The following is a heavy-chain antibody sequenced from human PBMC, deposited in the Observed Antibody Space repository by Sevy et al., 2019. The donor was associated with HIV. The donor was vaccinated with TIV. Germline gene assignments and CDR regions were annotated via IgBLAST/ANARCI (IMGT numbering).Heavy chain of an antibody. V-gene: IGHV4-30-2*01. D-gene: IGHD3-3*01. Sequence: SETLSLTCAVSGGSISSGGYSWSWIRQPPGKGLEWIGYIYHSGSTYYNPSLKSRVTISVDRSKNQFSLMLSSVTAADTAVYYCARVVPPITIFGVVSDYYMDVWGKGTTVTVSS. CDR2: IYHSGST. J-gene: IGHJ6*03. CDR3: ARVVPPITIFGVVSDYYMDV. CDR1: GGSISSGGYS.